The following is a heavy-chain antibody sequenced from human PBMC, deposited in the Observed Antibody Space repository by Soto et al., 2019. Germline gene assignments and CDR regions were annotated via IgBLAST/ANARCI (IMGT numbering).Heavy chain of an antibody. J-gene: IGHJ4*02. D-gene: IGHD3-22*01. Sequence: GASVKVSCKASDYTFTSYGISWVRQAPGQGLEWMGWISAYNGNTNYAQKLQGRVTMTTDTSTSTAYMELRSLRSDDTAVYYCARVAPYYYDSSGNPDYWGQGTLATVSS. CDR1: DYTFTSYG. CDR2: ISAYNGNT. CDR3: ARVAPYYYDSSGNPDY. V-gene: IGHV1-18*01.